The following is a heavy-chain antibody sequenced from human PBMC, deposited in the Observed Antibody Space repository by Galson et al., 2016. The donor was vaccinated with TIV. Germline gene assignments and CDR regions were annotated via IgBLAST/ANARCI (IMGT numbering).Heavy chain of an antibody. CDR1: GYKFTTYP. CDR2: INPYNSDR. Sequence: SVKVSCKASGYKFTTYPISWVRQAPGRGPVWMGWINPYNSDRRIIQKFAGRVTMTVDASTSTSYMEMRSLRPDDTAIYYCTRESKAGYNSGWVDSWGQGTLVTVSS. V-gene: IGHV1-18*01. J-gene: IGHJ4*02. D-gene: IGHD5-12*01. CDR3: TRESKAGYNSGWVDS.